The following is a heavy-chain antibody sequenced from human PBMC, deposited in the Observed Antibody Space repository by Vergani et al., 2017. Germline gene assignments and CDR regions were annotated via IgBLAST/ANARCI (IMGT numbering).Heavy chain of an antibody. CDR3: ARPHGDILPPDPRRLDY. V-gene: IGHV1-46*03. Sequence: QVQLVQSGAEVKKPGASVKVSCKASGYTFTSYDINWVRQAPGQGLEWMGIINPSGGSTTYAQQFQGRLTMTRDTSTSTVYMDLSNLRSEDTAVYYCARPHGDILPPDPRRLDYWGQGTLVTVSS. J-gene: IGHJ4*02. CDR2: INPSGGST. CDR1: GYTFTSYD.